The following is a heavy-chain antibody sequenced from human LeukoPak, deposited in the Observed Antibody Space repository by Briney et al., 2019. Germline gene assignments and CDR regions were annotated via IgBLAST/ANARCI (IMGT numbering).Heavy chain of an antibody. Sequence: GGSLRLSCLASGFTFSSYEMNWVRLAPGKGLEWVSYISSSGRTIYYAYSVKGRFTISRDNAKNSLYLQMNSLRAADTVVYYGAKGSPVDAFDIWGQGSMVTVSS. J-gene: IGHJ3*02. V-gene: IGHV3-48*03. CDR2: ISSSGRTI. CDR3: AKGSPVDAFDI. CDR1: GFTFSSYE.